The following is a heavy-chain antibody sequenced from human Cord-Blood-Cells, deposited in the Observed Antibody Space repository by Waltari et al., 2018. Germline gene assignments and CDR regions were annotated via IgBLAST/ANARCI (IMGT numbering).Heavy chain of an antibody. J-gene: IGHJ6*02. D-gene: IGHD6-13*01. Sequence: QVQLQESGPGLVKPSETLSLTCTVSGGSISSYYWSWIRPPPGKGPEGTGYIYYSGSTNDHPALKDGVTISVEPSKNQFSLKLSSVTAADTAVYYCARDLGRRPGIAAAGTYYYYYGMDVWGQGTTVTVSS. V-gene: IGHV4-59*01. CDR2: IYYSGST. CDR3: ARDLGRRPGIAAAGTYYYYYGMDV. CDR1: GGSISSYY.